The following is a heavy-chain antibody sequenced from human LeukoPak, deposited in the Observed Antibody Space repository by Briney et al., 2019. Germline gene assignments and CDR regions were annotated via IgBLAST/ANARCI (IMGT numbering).Heavy chain of an antibody. D-gene: IGHD3-10*01. CDR2: FIPVFGTA. V-gene: IGHV1-69*01. CDR3: ARDYYGSGSYYRSDAFDI. J-gene: IGHJ3*02. CDR1: GGSFNGYA. Sequence: SVKVSCKASGGSFNGYAITWVRQAPGQGLEWIGGFIPVFGTADYAQKFQGRVTITADESRSTGYMELSSLRSEDTAVYYCARDYYGSGSYYRSDAFDIWGQGTMVTVSS.